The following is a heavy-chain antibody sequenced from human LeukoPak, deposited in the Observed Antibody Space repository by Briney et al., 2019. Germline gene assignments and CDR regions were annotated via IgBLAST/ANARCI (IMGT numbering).Heavy chain of an antibody. CDR2: IYPGDSDA. Sequence: GESLKISCKGSGYSFTNYWIGWVRQMPGKGGKWMGIIYPGDSDARYSPSFQGQVTISADKSISTAYLQWSSLKASDTAMYYCARRRDLYSGSYYPFDYWGQGTLVTVSS. D-gene: IGHD1-26*01. CDR3: ARRRDLYSGSYYPFDY. V-gene: IGHV5-51*01. J-gene: IGHJ4*02. CDR1: GYSFTNYW.